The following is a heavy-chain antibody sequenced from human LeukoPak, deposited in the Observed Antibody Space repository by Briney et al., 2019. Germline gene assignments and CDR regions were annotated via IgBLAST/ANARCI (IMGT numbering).Heavy chain of an antibody. CDR1: GFTVSSNS. CDR3: ARRLNLGYCSGGSCYAFDY. CDR2: IYSGGNT. J-gene: IGHJ4*02. V-gene: IGHV3-53*01. Sequence: PGGSLRLSCTVSGFTVSSNSWSWVRQAPGKGLEWVSFIYSGGNTHYSDSVKGRFTISRDNSKNTLYLQMNSLRAEDTAIYYCARRLNLGYCSGGSCYAFDYWGQGTLVTVSS. D-gene: IGHD2-15*01.